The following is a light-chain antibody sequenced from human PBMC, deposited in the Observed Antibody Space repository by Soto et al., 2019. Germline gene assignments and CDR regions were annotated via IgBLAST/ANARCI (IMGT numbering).Light chain of an antibody. CDR2: AAS. Sequence: DIQMTQSPSSLSASVGDRVAITFRASQRISNYLNWYQQKPGKAPKLLIYAASTLQSGVPSRFSGSGSGTAFTLTISSLQPEDFATYYCQQSYSTPRTFGQGTKVDNK. J-gene: IGKJ1*01. V-gene: IGKV1-39*01. CDR1: QRISNY. CDR3: QQSYSTPRT.